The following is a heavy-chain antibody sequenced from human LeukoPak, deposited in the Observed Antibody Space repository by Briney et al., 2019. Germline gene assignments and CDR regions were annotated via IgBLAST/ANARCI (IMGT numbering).Heavy chain of an antibody. CDR1: GFTFSSYS. D-gene: IGHD6-6*01. CDR2: ISSSSSYI. Sequence: GGSLRLSCAASGFTFSSYSMNWVRQAPGKGLEWVSSISSSSSYIYYADSVKGRFTISRDNAKNSLYLQMNSLRAEDTAVYYCARGFEYSSSSGWFDPWGQGTLVTVSS. V-gene: IGHV3-21*01. CDR3: ARGFEYSSSSGWFDP. J-gene: IGHJ5*02.